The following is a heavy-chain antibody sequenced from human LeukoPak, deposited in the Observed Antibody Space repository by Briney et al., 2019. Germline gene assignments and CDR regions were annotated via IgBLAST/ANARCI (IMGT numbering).Heavy chain of an antibody. CDR3: ARDMRTTTVTTY. Sequence: GGSLRLFCAAPGFTFSSYEMNWVRQAPGKGLEWVSYISSSGSTIYYADSVKGRFTISRDNAKNSLYLQMNSLRADDTAVYYCARDMRTTTVTTYWGQGTLVTVSS. CDR1: GFTFSSYE. CDR2: ISSSGSTI. V-gene: IGHV3-48*03. D-gene: IGHD4-17*01. J-gene: IGHJ4*02.